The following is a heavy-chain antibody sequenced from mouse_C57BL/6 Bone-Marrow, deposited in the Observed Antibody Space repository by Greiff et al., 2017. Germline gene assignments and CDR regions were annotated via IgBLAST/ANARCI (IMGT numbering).Heavy chain of an antibody. J-gene: IGHJ3*01. CDR1: GYTFTSYW. CDR2: IDPSDSYT. D-gene: IGHD4-1*01. V-gene: IGHV1-50*01. CDR3: ARWVGWEFAY. Sequence: VQLQQPGAELVKPGASVKLSCKASGYTFTSYWMQWVKQRPGQGLEWIGEIDPSDSYTNYNQKFKGKATLTVDTSSSTAYMQLSSLTSEDSAVYYCARWVGWEFAYWGQGTLVTVSA.